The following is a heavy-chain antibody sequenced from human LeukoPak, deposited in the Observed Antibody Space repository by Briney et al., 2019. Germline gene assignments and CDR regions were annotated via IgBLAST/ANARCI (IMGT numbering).Heavy chain of an antibody. CDR2: INHSGST. J-gene: IGHJ4*02. V-gene: IGHV4-39*01. CDR3: ARHSSPSIAARRGFDY. Sequence: KHSETLSLTCTVSGGSISSGSYYWSWIRQPPGKGLEWIGEINHSGSTNYNPSLKSRVTISVDTSKNQFSLKLSSVTAADTAVYYCARHSSPSIAARRGFDYWGQGTLVTVSS. D-gene: IGHD6-6*01. CDR1: GGSISSGSYY.